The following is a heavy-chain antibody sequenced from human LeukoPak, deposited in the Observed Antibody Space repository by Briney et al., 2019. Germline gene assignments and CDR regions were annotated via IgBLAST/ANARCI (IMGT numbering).Heavy chain of an antibody. D-gene: IGHD6-13*01. CDR3: ARGTYSSSLYYMDV. CDR1: GYSENFYG. CDR2: ISAYNGNT. Sequence: ASVKVSCKTSGYSENFYGITWVRQVAGQGLEWMGWISAYNGNTNYAQKLQGRVTMTTDTSTSTAYMELRSLRSDDTAVYYCARGTYSSSLYYMDVWGKGTTVTISS. J-gene: IGHJ6*03. V-gene: IGHV1-18*01.